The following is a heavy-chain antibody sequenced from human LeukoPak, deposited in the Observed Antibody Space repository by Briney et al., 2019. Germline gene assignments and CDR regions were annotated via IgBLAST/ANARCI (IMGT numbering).Heavy chain of an antibody. CDR2: ISSTGSTM. CDR3: ARAAYMVRGVIITPPFDY. J-gene: IGHJ4*02. CDR1: GFTFTGYE. V-gene: IGHV3-48*03. D-gene: IGHD3-10*01. Sequence: GGSLRLSCAASGFTFTGYEMNWVRQAPGKGLEWVSSISSTGSTMYYADSVKGRFTISRDNAKNSLYLQMNSLRAKDTAIYYCARAAYMVRGVIITPPFDYWGQGTLVTVSS.